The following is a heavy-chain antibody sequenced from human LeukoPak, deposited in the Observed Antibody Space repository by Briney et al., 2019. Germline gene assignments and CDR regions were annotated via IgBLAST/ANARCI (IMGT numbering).Heavy chain of an antibody. Sequence: SETLSLTCTVSGGSIRSYYWSWIRQAPGKELDWIGYISDSGSTNYNPSLKSRVTISKDTTKNQLSLKLSSVTAADTAVYHCARMAYGDPHFYWYFDLWGRGTLVTVSS. V-gene: IGHV4-59*01. CDR1: GGSIRSYY. D-gene: IGHD4-17*01. J-gene: IGHJ2*01. CDR2: ISDSGST. CDR3: ARMAYGDPHFYWYFDL.